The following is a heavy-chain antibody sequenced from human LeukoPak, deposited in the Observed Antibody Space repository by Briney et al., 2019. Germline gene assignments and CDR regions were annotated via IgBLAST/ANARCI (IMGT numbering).Heavy chain of an antibody. V-gene: IGHV3-30*04. J-gene: IGHJ5*02. CDR2: ISYDGSNE. Sequence: GRSLRLSCAASGFTFSSYVMHWVRQAPGKGLEWVAIISYDGSNEYYADSVKGRFTISRDNSKNTLYLQMNSLRAADTAVYYCARTHQYRFDPWGQGTLVTVSS. D-gene: IGHD3-16*02. CDR1: GFTFSSYV. CDR3: ARTHQYRFDP.